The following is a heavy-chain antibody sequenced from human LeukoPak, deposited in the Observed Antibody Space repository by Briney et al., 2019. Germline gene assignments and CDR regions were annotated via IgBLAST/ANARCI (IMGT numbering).Heavy chain of an antibody. CDR3: AKGIRQLGNYYYYMDV. CDR2: ISGTGANT. V-gene: IGHV3-23*01. Sequence: GGSLRLSCAASGFTFSSYGMSWVRQAPGKGLEWVSAISGTGANTFYADSVKGRFTMSRDNPKNMLYLQMNSLRAEDTALYYCAKGIRQLGNYYYYMDVWGKGTTVTVSS. CDR1: GFTFSSYG. J-gene: IGHJ6*03. D-gene: IGHD7-27*01.